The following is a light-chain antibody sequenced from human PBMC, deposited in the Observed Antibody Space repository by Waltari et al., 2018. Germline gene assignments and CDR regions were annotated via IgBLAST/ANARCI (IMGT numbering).Light chain of an antibody. V-gene: IGLV6-57*02. CDR3: QSYDGDRSWV. Sequence: FILTQSHSVSESPGRTVTISCSGSGGSFATNYVQWYQQRPGSAPTTVIYAANQRPSGVPDRFSGSVDSSPNSASLTITGLQTENEADYYCQSYDGDRSWVFGGGTKLTVL. CDR1: GGSFATNY. J-gene: IGLJ3*02. CDR2: AAN.